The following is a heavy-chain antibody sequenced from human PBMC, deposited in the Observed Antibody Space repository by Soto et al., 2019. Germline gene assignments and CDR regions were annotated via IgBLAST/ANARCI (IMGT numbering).Heavy chain of an antibody. Sequence: GGSLRLSCAASGFTFSSYSMHWVRQAPGKGLEWVSSISSSSSYIYYADSVKGRFTISRDNAKNSLYLQMNSLRAEDTAVYYCARDWYYDSSGYYLDAFDIWGQGTMVTVSS. CDR3: ARDWYYDSSGYYLDAFDI. D-gene: IGHD3-22*01. CDR1: GFTFSSYS. CDR2: ISSSSSYI. V-gene: IGHV3-21*01. J-gene: IGHJ3*02.